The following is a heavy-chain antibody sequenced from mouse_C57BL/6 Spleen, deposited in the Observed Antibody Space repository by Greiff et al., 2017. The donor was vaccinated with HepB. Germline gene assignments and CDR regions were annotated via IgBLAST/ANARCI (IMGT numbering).Heavy chain of an antibody. CDR3: ERAQGLHFDY. Sequence: DVQLVESEGGLVQPGSSMKLSCTASGFTFSDYYMAWVRQVPEKGLEWVANINYDGSSTYYLDSLKSRFIISRDNAKNILYLQMSRLKSEDTATYYCERAQGLHFDYWGQGTTLTVSS. D-gene: IGHD2-4*01. V-gene: IGHV5-16*01. CDR2: INYDGSST. CDR1: GFTFSDYY. J-gene: IGHJ2*01.